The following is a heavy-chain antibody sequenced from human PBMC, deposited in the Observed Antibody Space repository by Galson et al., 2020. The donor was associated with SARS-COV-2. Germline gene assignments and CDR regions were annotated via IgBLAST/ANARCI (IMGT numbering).Heavy chain of an antibody. J-gene: IGHJ4*02. CDR2: IYHTGST. D-gene: IGHD6-19*01. V-gene: IGHV4-59*01. Sequence: SETLSLTCTVSDGSISSYYWSWIRQPPGKGLEWIGNIYHTGSTNYNPSLKSRITISADTSKNTFSLKLSSVTAADTAVYYCAREPSSGWYRTYYFDSWSQGTLVTVSS. CDR3: AREPSSGWYRTYYFDS. CDR1: DGSISSYY.